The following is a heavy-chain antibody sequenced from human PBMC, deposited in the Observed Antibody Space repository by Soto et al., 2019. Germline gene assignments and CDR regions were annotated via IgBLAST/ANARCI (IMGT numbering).Heavy chain of an antibody. Sequence: SETLSLTCAVSGGSISSSNWWSWVRQPPGKGLEWIGEIYHSGSTNYNPSLKSRVTISVDKSKNQFSLKLSSVTAADTAVYYCARDRGSSSSKGYFDYWGQGTLVTVSS. CDR1: GGSISSSNW. CDR2: IYHSGST. CDR3: ARDRGSSSSKGYFDY. D-gene: IGHD6-6*01. J-gene: IGHJ4*02. V-gene: IGHV4-4*02.